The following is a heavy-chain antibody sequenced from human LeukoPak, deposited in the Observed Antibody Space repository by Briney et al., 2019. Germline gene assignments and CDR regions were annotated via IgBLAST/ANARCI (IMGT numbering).Heavy chain of an antibody. CDR2: MNHDGTIT. CDR3: GRDNYGSIDF. J-gene: IGHJ4*02. Sequence: GRCLSPSCPPYRLTFPTFWTGWVRQVPGGVRVYGSHMNHDGTITDHADSVKGRFTMYRDNAGNSVFLQMDSLRAEDTAVYSCGRDNYGSIDFWGQGVLVTVS. V-gene: IGHV3-74*01. D-gene: IGHD3-10*01. CDR1: RLTFPTFW.